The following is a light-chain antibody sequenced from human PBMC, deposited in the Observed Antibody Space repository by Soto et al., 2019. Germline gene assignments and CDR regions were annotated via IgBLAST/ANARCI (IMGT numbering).Light chain of an antibody. Sequence: EIVMTQSPGTLSLSPGERATLSCRASQTVSSTYLAWYQQKPGQAPRLLIYGASSRATGIPDRFSGTVSGTDFTLTISRLEPEDFAVYYCQQYGSSPITFGQGTRLEIK. J-gene: IGKJ5*01. V-gene: IGKV3-20*01. CDR3: QQYGSSPIT. CDR2: GAS. CDR1: QTVSSTY.